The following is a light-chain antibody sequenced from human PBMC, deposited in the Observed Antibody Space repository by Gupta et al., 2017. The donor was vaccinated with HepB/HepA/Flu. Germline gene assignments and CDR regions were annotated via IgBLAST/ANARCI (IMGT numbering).Light chain of an antibody. CDR3: AAWDDSRTGWV. CDR2: NDV. V-gene: IGLV1-44*01. J-gene: IGLJ3*02. Sequence: QPVLPQPPSALGTPGQWVIISCSGSSPTIGRNTVDWCQQLPGTAPRLLIYNDVQRPSGGPDECSGAKYGASAALAISGLQHEDEADYYCAAWDDSRTGWVFGGGTKLTVL. CDR1: SPTIGRNT.